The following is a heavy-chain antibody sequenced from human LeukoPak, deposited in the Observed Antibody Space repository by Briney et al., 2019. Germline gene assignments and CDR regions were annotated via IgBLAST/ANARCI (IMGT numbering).Heavy chain of an antibody. CDR1: GFTFDDYA. V-gene: IGHV3-9*01. CDR2: ISWNSGSI. CDR3: AKDLMGSSGWQRPHYYYYGMDV. J-gene: IGHJ6*02. Sequence: PGGSLRLSCAASGFTFDDYAMHWVRQAPGKGLEWVSGISWNSGSIGYADSVKGRFTISRDNAKNSLYLQMNGLRAEDTALYYCAKDLMGSSGWQRPHYYYYGMDVWGQGTTVTVSS. D-gene: IGHD6-19*01.